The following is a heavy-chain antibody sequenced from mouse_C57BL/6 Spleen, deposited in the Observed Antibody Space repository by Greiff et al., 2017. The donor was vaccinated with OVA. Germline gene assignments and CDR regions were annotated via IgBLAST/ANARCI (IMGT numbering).Heavy chain of an antibody. D-gene: IGHD3-1*01. V-gene: IGHV5-16*01. CDR1: GFTFSDYY. CDR2: INYDGSST. J-gene: IGHJ1*03. Sequence: EVKLMESEGGLVQPGSSMKLSCTASGFTFSDYYMAWVRQVPEKGLEWVANINYDGSSTYYLDSLKSRFIISRDNAKNILYLQMSSLKSEDTATYYCARDRAGGYFDVWGTGTTVTVSS. CDR3: ARDRAGGYFDV.